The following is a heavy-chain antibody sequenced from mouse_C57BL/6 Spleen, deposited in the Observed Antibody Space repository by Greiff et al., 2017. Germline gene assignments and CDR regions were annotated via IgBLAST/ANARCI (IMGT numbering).Heavy chain of an antibody. CDR1: GYSFTGYY. CDR3: ASAQATLYAMDY. V-gene: IGHV1-42*01. D-gene: IGHD3-2*02. Sequence: VQLQQSGPELVKPGASVKISCKASGYSFTGYYMNWVKQSPEKSLEWIGEINPSTGGTTYNQKFKAKATLTVDKSSSTAYMQLKSLTSEDSAVYYCASAQATLYAMDYWGQGTSVTVSS. CDR2: INPSTGGT. J-gene: IGHJ4*01.